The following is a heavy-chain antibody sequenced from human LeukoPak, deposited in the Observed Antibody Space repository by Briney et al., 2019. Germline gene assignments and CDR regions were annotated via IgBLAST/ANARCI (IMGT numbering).Heavy chain of an antibody. CDR1: GFSLSDKY. V-gene: IGHV3-11*04. J-gene: IGHJ4*02. D-gene: IGHD1-14*01. Sequence: GGSLRLSCAASGFSLSDKYMHWIRQAPGKGLEWVSYISTSGSYMYYADSVKGRFTISRDNAKNSLYLQMNSLRAEDTAVYYCARGTGYYFDYWGQGILVTVSS. CDR2: ISTSGSYM. CDR3: ARGTGYYFDY.